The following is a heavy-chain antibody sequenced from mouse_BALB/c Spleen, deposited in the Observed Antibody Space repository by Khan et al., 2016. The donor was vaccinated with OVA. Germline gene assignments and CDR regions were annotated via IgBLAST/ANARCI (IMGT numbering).Heavy chain of an antibody. D-gene: IGHD2-1*01. J-gene: IGHJ2*01. CDR1: GYTFTNYW. Sequence: LKQSGTVLARPGASVKMSCKASGYTFTNYWMHWVKQRPGQGLEWIGTIFPGNSDTNYNQKFTGKAKLTAVTSTSTAYMELSSLTNEDSAVYYGARNGFGNYEIWDYWGQGTTLTVSS. CDR3: ARNGFGNYEIWDY. V-gene: IGHV1-5*01. CDR2: IFPGNSDT.